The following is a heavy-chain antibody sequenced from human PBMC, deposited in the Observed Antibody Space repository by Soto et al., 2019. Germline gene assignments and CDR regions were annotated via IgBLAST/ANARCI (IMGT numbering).Heavy chain of an antibody. CDR3: ASKRYCSGGSCYDDY. D-gene: IGHD2-15*01. CDR2: IYYSGST. Sequence: QLQLQESGPGLVKPSETLSLTCTVSGGSISSSSYYWGWIRQPPGKGLEWIGSIYYSGSTYYNPSLKSRVTISVDTSKHQFSLKLISVTAADTAVYYCASKRYCSGGSCYDDYWGQGTLVTVSS. J-gene: IGHJ4*02. V-gene: IGHV4-39*01. CDR1: GGSISSSSYY.